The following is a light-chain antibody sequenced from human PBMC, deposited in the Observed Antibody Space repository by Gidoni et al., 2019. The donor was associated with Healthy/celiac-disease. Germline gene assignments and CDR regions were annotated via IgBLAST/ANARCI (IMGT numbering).Light chain of an antibody. CDR2: AAS. J-gene: IGKJ1*01. CDR1: QSISSY. CDR3: QQSYSTPVA. Sequence: DIQMTQSPSSLSASVGDRVTITCRASQSISSYLNWYQQKPGKAPKLLIYAASSLQSGVPSRFSGSGSGTDFPLTISMLQPEDFATYYCQQSYSTPVAFGQXTKVGIK. V-gene: IGKV1-39*01.